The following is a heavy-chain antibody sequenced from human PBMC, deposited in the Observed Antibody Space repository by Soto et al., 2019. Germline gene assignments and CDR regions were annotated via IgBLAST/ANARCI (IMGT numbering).Heavy chain of an antibody. CDR2: IGGGDVDT. V-gene: IGHV3-23*01. CDR1: GFTFSDYA. J-gene: IGHJ5*02. CDR3: EKDAVSYNGEWDSFDP. D-gene: IGHD3-10*01. Sequence: DVQLLESGGGLVQPGGSLRLYCAASGFTFSDYAMSWVRQAPGKGLEWVAGIGGGDVDTYYAAFVKGRFTISRDNSESTLYLQMDKVRAEGTAIYYCEKDAVSYNGEWDSFDPWGQGALVTVSS.